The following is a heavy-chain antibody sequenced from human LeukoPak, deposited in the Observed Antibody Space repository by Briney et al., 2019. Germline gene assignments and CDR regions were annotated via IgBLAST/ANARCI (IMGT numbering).Heavy chain of an antibody. Sequence: SETLSLTCTVSGGFINSYYWSWIRQPPGKGLEWIGYIYYSGSTNYNPSLTSRVTISVDTSKNQFSLKLSSVTAADTAVYYCARAGRDGYSYFDYWGQGTLVTVSS. D-gene: IGHD5-24*01. CDR1: GGFINSYY. J-gene: IGHJ4*02. CDR2: IYYSGST. CDR3: ARAGRDGYSYFDY. V-gene: IGHV4-59*01.